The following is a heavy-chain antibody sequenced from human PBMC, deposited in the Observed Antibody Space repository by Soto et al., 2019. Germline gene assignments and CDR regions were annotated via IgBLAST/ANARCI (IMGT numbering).Heavy chain of an antibody. V-gene: IGHV1-2*04. CDR3: ATQESPAAISPYGMDV. J-gene: IGHJ6*02. CDR1: GYTFTSYD. D-gene: IGHD2-2*01. CDR2: INPNSGGT. Sequence: GASVKVSCKASGYTFTSYDINWVRQATGQGLEWMGWINPNSGGTNYAQKFQGWVTMTRDTSISTAYMELSRLRSDDTAVYYCATQESPAAISPYGMDVWGQGTTVTVSS.